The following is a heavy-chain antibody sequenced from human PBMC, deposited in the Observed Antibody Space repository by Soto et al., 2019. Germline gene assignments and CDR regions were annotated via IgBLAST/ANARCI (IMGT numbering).Heavy chain of an antibody. CDR2: IYYSGST. D-gene: IGHD4-17*01. V-gene: IGHV4-39*01. Sequence: ATLSLTCTVSGGSISSSSYYWGWIRQPPGKGLEWIGSIYYSGSTYYNPSLKSRVTISVDTSKNQFSLKLSSVTAADTAVYYCARLSFGPTTVTILNYYYGMDVWGQGTTVTVSS. J-gene: IGHJ6*02. CDR1: GGSISSSSYY. CDR3: ARLSFGPTTVTILNYYYGMDV.